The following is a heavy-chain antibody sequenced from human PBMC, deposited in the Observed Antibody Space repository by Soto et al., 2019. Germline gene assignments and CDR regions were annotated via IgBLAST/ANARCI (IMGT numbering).Heavy chain of an antibody. D-gene: IGHD1-1*01. CDR1: GYSFHNSG. J-gene: IGHJ5*01. Sequence: ASVKVSCKASGYSFHNSGISWVRQAPGQGLEWMGWISVLNGYAHYGQKFQGRVIMTADTFTSTAYMELRGLRSDDTALYYCSKTGTTWLASWG. CDR3: SKTGTTWLAS. CDR2: ISVLNGYA. V-gene: IGHV1-18*01.